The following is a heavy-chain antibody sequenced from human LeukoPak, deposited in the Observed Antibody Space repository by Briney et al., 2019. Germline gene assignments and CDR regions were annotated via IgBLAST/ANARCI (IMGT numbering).Heavy chain of an antibody. V-gene: IGHV1-69*13. J-gene: IGHJ4*02. D-gene: IGHD3-22*01. CDR2: IIPIFGTA. Sequence: SVKVSCKTSGYIFIGYYMHWVRQAPGQGLEWMGGIIPIFGTANYAQKFQGRVTITADESTSTAYMELSSLRSEDTAVYYCARGEGAYYYDSSGYYWGQGTLVTVSS. CDR1: GYIFIGYY. CDR3: ARGEGAYYYDSSGYY.